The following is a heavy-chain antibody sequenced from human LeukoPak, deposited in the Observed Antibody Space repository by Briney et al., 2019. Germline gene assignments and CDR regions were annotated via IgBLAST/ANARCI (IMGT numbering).Heavy chain of an antibody. CDR2: IRYDGGIK. D-gene: IGHD2-15*01. CDR3: ARGADGVSSNSRGWFDP. Sequence: GGSLRLSCAASGFTFSNYGMHWVRQPPGKGLEWVAFIRYDGGIKHYADSVKGRFTLSRDNSKNTLYLQMNSLRAEDTAVYSCARGADGVSSNSRGWFDPWGQGTLVTVSS. CDR1: GFTFSNYG. J-gene: IGHJ5*02. V-gene: IGHV3-30*02.